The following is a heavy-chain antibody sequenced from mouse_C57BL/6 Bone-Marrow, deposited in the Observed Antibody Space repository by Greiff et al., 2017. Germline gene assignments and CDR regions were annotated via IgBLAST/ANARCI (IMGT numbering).Heavy chain of an antibody. CDR1: GYTFTSYW. CDR2: IDPSDSYT. D-gene: IGHD2-3*01. CDR3: ARDGYYGLYARDY. V-gene: IGHV1-50*01. Sequence: QVQLQQPGAELVKPGASVKLSCKASGYTFTSYWMQWVKQRPGQGLEWIGEIDPSDSYTNYNQKFKGKATLTVDTSSSTAYMQLSSLTSEDSAVYNCARDGYYGLYARDYWGQGTSVTVSS. J-gene: IGHJ4*01.